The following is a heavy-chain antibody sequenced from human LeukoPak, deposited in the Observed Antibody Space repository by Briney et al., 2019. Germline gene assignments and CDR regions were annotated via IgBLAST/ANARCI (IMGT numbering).Heavy chain of an antibody. J-gene: IGHJ4*02. CDR2: ISGSGGST. Sequence: PGGSLRLSCAASGFTFNTYGMHWVRQAPGKGLEWVSAISGSGGSTYYADSVKGRFTISRDNSKNTLYLQMNSLRAEDTAVYYCAKDRKTFHSGWYGNWGQGTLVTVSS. V-gene: IGHV3-23*01. CDR3: AKDRKTFHSGWYGN. D-gene: IGHD6-19*01. CDR1: GFTFNTYG.